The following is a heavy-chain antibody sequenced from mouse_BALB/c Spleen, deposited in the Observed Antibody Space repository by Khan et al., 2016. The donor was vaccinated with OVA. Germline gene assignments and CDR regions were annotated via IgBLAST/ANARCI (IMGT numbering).Heavy chain of an antibody. CDR3: ARRGLYGIFVY. D-gene: IGHD2-1*01. Sequence: QVQLQQSGTELAKPGASVKMSCKASGYTFISYWMHWVKQRPGQGLEWIGYINPSTDYTEYNQKFKDKATLTTYKSSNTAYMQLSSLTSEDSAVYYGARRGLYGIFVYWGQGTRVTVSA. CDR1: GYTFISYW. V-gene: IGHV1-7*01. CDR2: INPSTDYT. J-gene: IGHJ3*01.